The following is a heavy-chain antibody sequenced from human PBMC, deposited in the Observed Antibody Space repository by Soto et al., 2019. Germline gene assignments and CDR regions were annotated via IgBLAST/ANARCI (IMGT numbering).Heavy chain of an antibody. Sequence: AGGSLRLSCAASGFTFSNAWMSWVRQAPGKGLEWVGRIKSKTDGGTTDYAAPVKGRFTISRDDSKNTLYLQMNSLKTEDTAVYYCTTVTTGAADYYYGMDVWGQGTTVTVSS. CDR3: TTVTTGAADYYYGMDV. V-gene: IGHV3-15*01. CDR2: IKSKTDGGTT. D-gene: IGHD1-26*01. J-gene: IGHJ6*02. CDR1: GFTFSNAW.